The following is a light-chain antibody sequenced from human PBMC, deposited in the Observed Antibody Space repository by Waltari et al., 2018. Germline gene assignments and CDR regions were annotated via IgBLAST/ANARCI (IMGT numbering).Light chain of an antibody. J-gene: IGLJ3*02. CDR3: YSYAGSSTWV. CDR1: SGAVGGYNV. CDR2: EGS. Sequence: QSALTQPASVSGSPGQSITIPCTRTSGAVGGYNVVSWDQRHPGKVPKLIIYEGSKRPSGISDRFSGSKSGNTASLTISGLQTEDEAEYYCYSYAGSSTWVFGGGTQLTVV. V-gene: IGLV2-23*01.